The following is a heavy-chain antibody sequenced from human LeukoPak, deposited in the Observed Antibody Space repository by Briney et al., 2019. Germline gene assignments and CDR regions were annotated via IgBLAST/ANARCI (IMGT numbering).Heavy chain of an antibody. J-gene: IGHJ4*02. CDR1: GTSMNIYY. CDR3: ARGGARGELLFVY. Sequence: SETLSLTCTVSGTSMNIYYWSWIRQPPGKGLEWIGYIYHTGSTNYKPSLRSRVTISMDTSKSQFSLKLSSVTAADTAVYFCARGGARGELLFVYWGQGTLVTVSS. CDR2: IYHTGST. D-gene: IGHD3-10*01. V-gene: IGHV4-59*01.